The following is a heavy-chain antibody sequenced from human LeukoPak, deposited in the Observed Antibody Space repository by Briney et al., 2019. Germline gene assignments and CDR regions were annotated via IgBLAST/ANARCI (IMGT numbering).Heavy chain of an antibody. V-gene: IGHV3-7*03. J-gene: IGHJ4*02. D-gene: IGHD3-22*01. Sequence: GGSLRLSCAASGFTFSSYWMSWVRQAPGKGLEWVANIKQDGSEKYYVDSVKGRFTISRDNAKNSLYLQMNSLRAEDTAVYYCAKDRYLTYYYDSSGYYFDYWGQGTLVTVSS. CDR3: AKDRYLTYYYDSSGYYFDY. CDR2: IKQDGSEK. CDR1: GFTFSSYW.